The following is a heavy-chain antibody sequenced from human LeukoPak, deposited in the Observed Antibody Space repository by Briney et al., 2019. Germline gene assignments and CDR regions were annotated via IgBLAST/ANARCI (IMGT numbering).Heavy chain of an antibody. D-gene: IGHD6-19*01. CDR1: GFTFSSYA. V-gene: IGHV3-30-3*01. CDR2: ISYDGSNK. Sequence: GGSLRLSCAASGFTFSSYAMRWVRQAPGKGLEWVAVISYDGSNKYYADSVKGRFTISRDNSKNTLYLQMNSLRAEDTAVYYCAREGEKIAVAGKSNWFDPWGQGTLVTVSS. J-gene: IGHJ5*02. CDR3: AREGEKIAVAGKSNWFDP.